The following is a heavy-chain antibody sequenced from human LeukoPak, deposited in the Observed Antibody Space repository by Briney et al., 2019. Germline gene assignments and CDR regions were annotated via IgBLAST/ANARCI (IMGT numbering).Heavy chain of an antibody. D-gene: IGHD2-15*01. CDR1: GGSISSALYH. V-gene: IGHV4-39*01. CDR3: ARQEIGLRSFDP. J-gene: IGHJ5*02. CDR2: VYYTGST. Sequence: SETLSLTCTVSGGSISSALYHWGWIRQPPGKNLEWLGSVYYTGSTHNNPSLKIRVTISVDTSKNQFSLNLSSVTAADTAVYYCARQEIGLRSFDPWGQGTLVTVSS.